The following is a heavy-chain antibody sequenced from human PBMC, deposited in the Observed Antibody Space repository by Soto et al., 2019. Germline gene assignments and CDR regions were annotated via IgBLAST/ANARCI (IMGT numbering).Heavy chain of an antibody. CDR3: TDGAYLGY. D-gene: IGHD2-8*01. V-gene: IGHV4-34*01. CDR2: INHSGST. CDR1: GGSFSDYL. J-gene: IGHJ4*02. Sequence: QVQLQQWGAGLLKPSETLSLTCAVYGGSFSDYLWSWIRQPPGEGLEWIGEINHSGSTNYNSSLKSRVTISVDTSKSQFSLSLSSVTAADTAVYFFTDGAYLGYWGQGTLVTVSS.